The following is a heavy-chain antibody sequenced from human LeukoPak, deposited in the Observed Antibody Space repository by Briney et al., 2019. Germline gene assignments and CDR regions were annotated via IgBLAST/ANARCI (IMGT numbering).Heavy chain of an antibody. V-gene: IGHV4-59*01. Sequence: SETLSLTCTVSGGSISGYYWSWIRQPSGKGLEWIGYIYYSGSTNYNPSLKSRVTISVDTSKNQFSLKLSSVTAADTAVYYCARAGGLGYYYYYYMDVWGKGTTVTVSS. D-gene: IGHD3-16*01. CDR1: GGSISGYY. CDR2: IYYSGST. J-gene: IGHJ6*03. CDR3: ARAGGLGYYYYYYMDV.